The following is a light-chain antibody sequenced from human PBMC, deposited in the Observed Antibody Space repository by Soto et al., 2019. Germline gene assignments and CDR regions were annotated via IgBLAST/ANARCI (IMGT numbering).Light chain of an antibody. CDR3: QQYDNLPLT. CDR1: HDISNY. Sequence: DRQMTQSPCSLSASVGDRVTITCQASHDISNYLNWYQQKPGKAPKLLIYDASNLETGVPSRFTGSGSGTDFTFTISSLQPEDIATYYCQQYDNLPLTLGGGTKVEIK. V-gene: IGKV1-33*01. CDR2: DAS. J-gene: IGKJ4*01.